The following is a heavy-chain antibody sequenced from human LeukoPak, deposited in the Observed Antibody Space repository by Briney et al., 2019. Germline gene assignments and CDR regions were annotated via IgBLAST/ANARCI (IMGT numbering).Heavy chain of an antibody. J-gene: IGHJ6*03. Sequence: SETLSLTCTVSGGSISSYYWSWIRQPPGKGLEWIGYIYTSGSTNYNPSLKSRVTISVDTSKNQFSLKLSSETAADTAVYYCARLRYCSSTSCYPFGYYYYMDVWGKGTTVTVSS. V-gene: IGHV4-4*09. CDR1: GGSISSYY. D-gene: IGHD2-2*01. CDR2: IYTSGST. CDR3: ARLRYCSSTSCYPFGYYYYMDV.